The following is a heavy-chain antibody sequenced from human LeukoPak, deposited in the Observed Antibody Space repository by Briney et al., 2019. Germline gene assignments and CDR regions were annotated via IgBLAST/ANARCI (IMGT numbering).Heavy chain of an antibody. CDR3: ARDSYDFWSGYTPGVDFDY. J-gene: IGHJ4*02. Sequence: PGGSLRLSCAASGFTFSSYSMNWVRQAPGKGLEWVSSISSSSSYIYYADSVKGRFTISRDNAKNSLYLQMNSLRAEDTAVYNCARDSYDFWSGYTPGVDFDYWGQGTLVTVSS. CDR1: GFTFSSYS. V-gene: IGHV3-21*01. CDR2: ISSSSSYI. D-gene: IGHD3-3*01.